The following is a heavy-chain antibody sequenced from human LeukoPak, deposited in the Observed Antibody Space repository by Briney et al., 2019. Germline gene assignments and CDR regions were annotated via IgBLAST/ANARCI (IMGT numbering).Heavy chain of an antibody. D-gene: IGHD3-16*02. Sequence: GGSLRLSCAASGFAFTSFAMNWVRQAPGKGLEWVSSISNSDGSSHYADFVKGRFTISRDNSKNTLHLQMNSLRAEDTAVYYCAKSLGVGGYTRYKGFDQWGQGTLVTVSS. V-gene: IGHV3-23*01. CDR3: AKSLGVGGYTRYKGFDQ. J-gene: IGHJ4*02. CDR2: ISNSDGSS. CDR1: GFAFTSFA.